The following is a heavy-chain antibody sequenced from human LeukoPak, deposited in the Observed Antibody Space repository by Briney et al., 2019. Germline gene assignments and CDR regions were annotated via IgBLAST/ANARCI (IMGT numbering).Heavy chain of an antibody. J-gene: IGHJ4*02. V-gene: IGHV3-21*01. CDR2: ISSSSSSYI. Sequence: GGSLRLSCAASGFTFSSYTMNWVRQAPGKGLEWVSSISSSSSSYIYYADSVKGRITISRDNAKNSLYLQMNSLRVEDTAVYYCARYRRTMTTCDYWGQGTLVTVSS. CDR1: GFTFSSYT. D-gene: IGHD4-17*01. CDR3: ARYRRTMTTCDY.